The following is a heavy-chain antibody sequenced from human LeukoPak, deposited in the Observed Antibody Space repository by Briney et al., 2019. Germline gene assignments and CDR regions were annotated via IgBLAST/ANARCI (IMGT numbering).Heavy chain of an antibody. CDR2: IIPILRIA. D-gene: IGHD3-22*01. Sequence: SVTVACKASGGTFSSYAISWVRQAPGHGREWMGRIIPILRIANYAQKFQGRATITADKSTSTAYMELSSLRSEDTAVYYCARDSTLNYYDSSGYFDYWGQGTLVTVSS. CDR1: GGTFSSYA. CDR3: ARDSTLNYYDSSGYFDY. V-gene: IGHV1-69*04. J-gene: IGHJ4*02.